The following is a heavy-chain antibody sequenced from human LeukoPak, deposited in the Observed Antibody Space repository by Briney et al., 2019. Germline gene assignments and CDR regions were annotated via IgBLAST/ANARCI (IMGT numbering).Heavy chain of an antibody. Sequence: AXSGGSISSXNXXSWVRQPPGXXLEXIGEIYHSGSTNYNPSLKSRVTISVDKSKNQFSLKLSSVTAADTAVYYCSGGLYTAMDYWYFDLWGRGTLVTVSS. CDR1: GGSISSXNX. CDR3: SGGLYTAMDYWYFDL. J-gene: IGHJ2*01. V-gene: IGHV4-4*02. CDR2: IYHSGST. D-gene: IGHD5-18*01.